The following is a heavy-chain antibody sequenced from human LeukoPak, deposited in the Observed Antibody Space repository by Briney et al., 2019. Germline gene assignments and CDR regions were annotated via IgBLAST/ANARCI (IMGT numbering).Heavy chain of an antibody. CDR1: GGSLSSYY. CDR2: IYYSGST. D-gene: IGHD6-13*01. J-gene: IGHJ4*02. CDR3: ARGQYSSSWYFDY. V-gene: IGHV4-59*01. Sequence: SETLSLTCTVSGGSLSSYYWSWIRQPPGRGLEWIGYIYYSGSTNYNPSLKSRVTISVDTSKNQFSLKLSSVTAADTAVYYCARGQYSSSWYFDYWGQGTLVTVSS.